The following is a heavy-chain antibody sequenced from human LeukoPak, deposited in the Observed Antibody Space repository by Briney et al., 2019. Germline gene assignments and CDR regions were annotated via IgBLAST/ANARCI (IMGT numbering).Heavy chain of an antibody. J-gene: IGHJ5*02. CDR2: ISGSGGST. CDR1: GFTFSSCA. D-gene: IGHD3-22*01. CDR3: AKSSGSYYYDSSGYSP. V-gene: IGHV3-23*01. Sequence: GGSLRLSCAASGFTFSSCAMSWVRQAPGKGLEWVSAISGSGGSTYYADSVKGRFTISRDNSKNTLYLQMNSLRAEDTAVYYCAKSSGSYYYDSSGYSPWGQGTLVTVSS.